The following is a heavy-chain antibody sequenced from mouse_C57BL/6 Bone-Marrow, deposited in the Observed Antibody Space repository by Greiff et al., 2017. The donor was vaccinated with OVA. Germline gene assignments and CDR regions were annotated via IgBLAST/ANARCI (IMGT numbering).Heavy chain of an antibody. CDR1: GYSITSGYY. Sequence: EVQLQASGPGLVKPSQSLSLTCSVTGYSITSGYYWNWIRQFPGNKLEWMGYISYDGSNNYNPSLKNQISITPDTSKNQFFLKLNSVTTEDTATAYCASGAVVAPLAYWGQGTLVTVSA. CDR2: ISYDGSN. V-gene: IGHV3-6*01. CDR3: ASGAVVAPLAY. D-gene: IGHD1-1*01. J-gene: IGHJ3*01.